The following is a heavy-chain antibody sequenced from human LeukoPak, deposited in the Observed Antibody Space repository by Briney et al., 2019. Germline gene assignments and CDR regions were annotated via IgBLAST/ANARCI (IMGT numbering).Heavy chain of an antibody. CDR3: ARDPYSSSAEGWFDP. CDR1: GFTFSSYS. Sequence: GGSLRLSCAASGFTFSSYSMLWVRQAPGKGLEWVSYISSSSSTIYYADSVKGRFTISRDNAKNSLYLQMNTLRAEDTAVYYCARDPYSSSAEGWFDPWGQGTLVTVSS. V-gene: IGHV3-48*01. CDR2: ISSSSSTI. J-gene: IGHJ5*02. D-gene: IGHD6-13*01.